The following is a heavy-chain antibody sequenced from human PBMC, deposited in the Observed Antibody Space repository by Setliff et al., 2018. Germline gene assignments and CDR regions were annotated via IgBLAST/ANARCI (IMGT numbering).Heavy chain of an antibody. J-gene: IGHJ4*02. D-gene: IGHD2-15*01. CDR2: IHYSGTT. V-gene: IGHV4-59*11. CDR3: ARENGYCSGPEGVFDY. Sequence: SETLSLTCTVSGGSSSSHYWSWIRQPPGKGLEWIGYIHYSGTTNYNPSLKSRVTLSLDTAKNQFSLELRAVTAADTALYYCARENGYCSGPEGVFDYWGQGTLVTVSS. CDR1: GGSSSSHY.